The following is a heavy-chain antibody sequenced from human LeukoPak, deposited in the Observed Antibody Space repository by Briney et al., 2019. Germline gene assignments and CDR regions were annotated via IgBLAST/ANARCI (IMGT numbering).Heavy chain of an antibody. CDR1: GYSISSGYY. Sequence: SETLFLTCAVSGYSISSGYYWGWIRQPPGKGLEWIGSIYHSGSTYYNPSLKSRVTISADTSKNQFSLKLSSVTAADTAVYYCARANVLLWFGGAFDIWGQGTMVTVSS. V-gene: IGHV4-38-2*01. CDR2: IYHSGST. CDR3: ARANVLLWFGGAFDI. D-gene: IGHD3-10*01. J-gene: IGHJ3*02.